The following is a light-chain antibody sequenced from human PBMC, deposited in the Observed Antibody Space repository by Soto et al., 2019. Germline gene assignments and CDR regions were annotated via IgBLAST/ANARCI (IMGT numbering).Light chain of an antibody. J-gene: IGKJ4*01. Sequence: DIQMTQSPSSVSASVGDRVTITCRASQGISSWLAWYQQKPGKAPKLLIYAASSLQSGVPSWFSGSGSRIKFTLTITSLQPEDCATYYWHQANSFPLTFGGGTKVDIK. CDR2: AAS. CDR3: HQANSFPLT. CDR1: QGISSW. V-gene: IGKV1-12*01.